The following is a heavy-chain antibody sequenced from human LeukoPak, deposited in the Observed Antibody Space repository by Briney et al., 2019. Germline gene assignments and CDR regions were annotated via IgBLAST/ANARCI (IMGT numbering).Heavy chain of an antibody. J-gene: IGHJ6*03. CDR3: ARGDDYSNYVYYYYMDV. CDR1: GYTFTSYG. CDR2: ISAYNGNT. V-gene: IGHV1-18*01. Sequence: ASVKVSCKASGYTFTSYGISWVRQAPGQGLEWMGWISAYNGNTNYAQKLQGRVTMTTDTSTSTAYMELRSLRSDDTAVYYCARGDDYSNYVYYYYMDVWGKGTTVTVSS. D-gene: IGHD4-11*01.